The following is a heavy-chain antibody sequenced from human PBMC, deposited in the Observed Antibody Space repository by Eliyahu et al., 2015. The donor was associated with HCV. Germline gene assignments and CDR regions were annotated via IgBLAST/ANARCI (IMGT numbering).Heavy chain of an antibody. J-gene: IGHJ6*02. CDR3: ARGVTAAPVLGVLDV. V-gene: IGHV2-5*01. D-gene: IGHD3-10*01. Sequence: QMTLKESGPTLVKPTQTLTLTCTFSGFSLSTVGVGVGWIRQPPGKALEWLALIYWNDDKRYSPSLPSRLTITKDTSKNRVVLAMSNMDPVDTGTYYCARGVTAAPVLGVLDVWGQGTTVTVSS. CDR2: IYWNDDK. CDR1: GFSLSTVGVG.